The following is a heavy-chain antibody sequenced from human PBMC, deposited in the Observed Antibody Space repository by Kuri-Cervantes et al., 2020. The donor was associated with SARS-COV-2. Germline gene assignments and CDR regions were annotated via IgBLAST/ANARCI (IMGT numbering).Heavy chain of an antibody. CDR2: ISSSGSTI. Sequence: GESLKIYCAASGFTFSDYYMSWIRQAPGKGLEWVSYISSSGSTIYYADSVKGRFTISRDNAKNSLYLQMNSLRGDVTAVYYCARVAGEGPIYYYYMDVWGKGTTVTVSS. D-gene: IGHD2-21*01. CDR1: GFTFSDYY. J-gene: IGHJ6*03. CDR3: ARVAGEGPIYYYYMDV. V-gene: IGHV3-11*04.